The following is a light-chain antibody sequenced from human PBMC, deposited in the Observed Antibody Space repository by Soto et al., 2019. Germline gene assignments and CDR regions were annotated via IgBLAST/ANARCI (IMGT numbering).Light chain of an antibody. CDR3: SSYTRTSSYV. J-gene: IGLJ1*01. CDR2: EVS. Sequence: QSVLNQPASVSGSPRQSITITCTGTSSDIGYYDYVSWYQQHPGKAPKLLISEVSNRPSGVSYRFSGFKSGTTASLTISGLQAEDEAEYYCSSYTRTSSYVRGGGTKLTV. V-gene: IGLV2-14*01. CDR1: SSDIGYYDY.